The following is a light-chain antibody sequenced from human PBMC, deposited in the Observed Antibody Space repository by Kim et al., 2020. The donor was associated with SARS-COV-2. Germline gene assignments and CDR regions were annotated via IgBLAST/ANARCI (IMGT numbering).Light chain of an antibody. V-gene: IGLV2-14*03. CDR2: DVT. Sequence: QSALTQPASVSGSPGQSITISCTGTSSDVGGYNYVSWYQQHPGKAPKLMIYDVTNRPSGVSNRFSGSKSGNTASQTISGLQAEDEADYYCSSYTSSSTLVLFGGGTQLTVL. CDR3: SSYTSSSTLVL. CDR1: SSDVGGYNY. J-gene: IGLJ2*01.